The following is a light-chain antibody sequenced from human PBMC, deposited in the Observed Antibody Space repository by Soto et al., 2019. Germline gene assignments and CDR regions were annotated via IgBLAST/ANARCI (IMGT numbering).Light chain of an antibody. V-gene: IGKV4-1*01. CDR3: QQYYSPPLT. CDR1: QNVLYSSNNKNQ. CDR2: WAS. Sequence: DIVMTQSPDSVAVSMGERATINCKSSQNVLYSSNNKNQLAWYQQKPGQPPKLLIYWASTRESGVPDRFSGSGSGTDFILTISSLQAEDVAVYYCQQYYSPPLTFGGGTKVEIK. J-gene: IGKJ4*01.